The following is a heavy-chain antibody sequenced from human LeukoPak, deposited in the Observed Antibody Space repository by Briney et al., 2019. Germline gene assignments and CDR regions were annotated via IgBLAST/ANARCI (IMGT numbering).Heavy chain of an antibody. CDR2: IYYSGST. V-gene: IGHV4-59*01. J-gene: IGHJ4*02. CDR3: ARVYSYGDFDY. D-gene: IGHD5-18*01. CDR1: GGSNSSYY. Sequence: PSETLSLTCTVSGGSNSSYYWSWIRQPPGKGLEWIGYIYYSGSTNYNPSLKSRVTISVDTSKNQFSLKLSSVTAADTAVYYCARVYSYGDFDYWGQGTLVTVSS.